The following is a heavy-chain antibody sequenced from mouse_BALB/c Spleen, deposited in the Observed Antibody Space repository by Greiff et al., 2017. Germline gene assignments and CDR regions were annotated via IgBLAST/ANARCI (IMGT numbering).Heavy chain of an antibody. V-gene: IGHV2-9*02. CDR1: GFSLTSYG. CDR2: IWAGGST. D-gene: IGHD2-4*01. J-gene: IGHJ4*01. CDR3: ARIYYDYDDAMDY. Sequence: VQVVESGPGLVAPSQSLSITCTVSGFSLTSYGVHWVRQPPGKGLEWLGVIWAGGSTNYNSALMSRLSISKDNSKSQVFLKMNSLQTDDTAMYYCARIYYDYDDAMDYWGQGTSVTVSS.